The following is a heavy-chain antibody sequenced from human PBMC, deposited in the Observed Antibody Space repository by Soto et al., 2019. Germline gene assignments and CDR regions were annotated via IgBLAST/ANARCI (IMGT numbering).Heavy chain of an antibody. V-gene: IGHV4-31*03. CDR1: GGSISSGGYY. CDR3: AREENGSSDFDY. CDR2: IYYSGST. J-gene: IGHJ4*02. D-gene: IGHD1-26*01. Sequence: QVQLQESGPGLVKPSQTLSLTCTVSGGSISSGGYYWSWMRQHPGKGLEWIGYIYYSGSTYYNPSLKSRVTISVDTSKNQFSLKLSSVTAADTAVYYCAREENGSSDFDYWGQGTLVTVSS.